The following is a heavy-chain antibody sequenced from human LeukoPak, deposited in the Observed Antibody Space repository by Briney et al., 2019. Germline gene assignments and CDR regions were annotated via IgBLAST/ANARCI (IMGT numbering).Heavy chain of an antibody. Sequence: GASVKVSCKASGGTFSSYAISWARQAPGQGLEWMGGIIPIFGTANYAQKFQGRVTITTDESTSTAYMELSSLRSEDTAVYYCARPSIAARPGPFDYWGQGTLVTVSS. J-gene: IGHJ4*02. D-gene: IGHD6-6*01. CDR2: IIPIFGTA. V-gene: IGHV1-69*05. CDR1: GGTFSSYA. CDR3: ARPSIAARPGPFDY.